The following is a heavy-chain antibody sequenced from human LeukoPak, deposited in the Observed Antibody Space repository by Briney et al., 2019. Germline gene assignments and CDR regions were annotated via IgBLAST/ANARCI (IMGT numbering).Heavy chain of an antibody. D-gene: IGHD5-24*01. J-gene: IGHJ4*02. CDR3: ARGVEMATIGFDY. V-gene: IGHV4-59*02. CDR1: GASVSTHY. CDR2: MYHTGST. Sequence: SETLSLTCTVSGASVSTHYWSWIRQPPGKGLVWIGYMYHTGSTNYNPSVESRVTISLDTSKNQLSLMMRSVTAADTAIYYCARGVEMATIGFDYWGQGTLVTVSS.